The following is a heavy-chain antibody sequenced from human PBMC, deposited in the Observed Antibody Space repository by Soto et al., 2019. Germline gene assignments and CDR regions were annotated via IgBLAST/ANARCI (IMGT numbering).Heavy chain of an antibody. Sequence: DVQLVESGGGLIQPGESLRLSCAAFGLTISGKKYVAWVRQAPEKGLEWVSALYDVDGSFYADSVTGRFTTSSDSSKTTVYLQMNDLRPDDTAVYYCATWHEREHAFDVWCQGTTVTISS. CDR2: LYDVDGS. V-gene: IGHV3-53*01. J-gene: IGHJ3*01. CDR3: ATWHEREHAFDV. D-gene: IGHD1-1*01. CDR1: GLTISGKKY.